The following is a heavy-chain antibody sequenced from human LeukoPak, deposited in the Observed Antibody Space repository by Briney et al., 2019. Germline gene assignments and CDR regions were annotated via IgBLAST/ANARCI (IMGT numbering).Heavy chain of an antibody. CDR3: AREVATLTDGFDI. J-gene: IGHJ3*02. CDR2: ISSEGSSK. V-gene: IGHV3-30*04. CDR1: GFIFSSYA. Sequence: GGSLRLSCAASGFIFSSYAMHWVRQAPGKGLEWVAIISSEGSSKYYADSVKGRFTIARDNSKNTLYLQMNSLRIEDTAVYYCAREVATLTDGFDIWGQGTIVAVSP. D-gene: IGHD5-12*01.